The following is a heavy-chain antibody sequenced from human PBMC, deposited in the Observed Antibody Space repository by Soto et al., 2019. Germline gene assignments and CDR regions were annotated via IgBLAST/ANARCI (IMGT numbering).Heavy chain of an antibody. CDR2: IYWDDAN. CDR3: AHYISTDPPGWFDP. J-gene: IGHJ5*02. Sequence: QITLKESGPTLVKPTQTLTLTCTFSGFSLSTSGVGVGWFRQPPGKALEWLALIYWDDANRSCPSLKSRLTITKNTSKTPVVLTVTARAPMDTAKYYCAHYISTDPPGWFDPWGQGTLVIVSS. CDR1: GFSLSTSGVG. V-gene: IGHV2-5*02. D-gene: IGHD3-9*01.